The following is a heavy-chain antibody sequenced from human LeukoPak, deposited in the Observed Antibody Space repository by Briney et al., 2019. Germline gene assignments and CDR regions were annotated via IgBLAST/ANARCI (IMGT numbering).Heavy chain of an antibody. Sequence: APGRDLEWMGTSNPSESTTIYAQKFQGRVTVTKDTSTSTVYMELNRLRSEDTAIYFCARSTFLTGFDNWGQGTLVTVSS. V-gene: IGHV1-46*01. CDR3: ARSTFLTGFDN. J-gene: IGHJ4*02. CDR2: SNPSESTT. D-gene: IGHD3-9*01.